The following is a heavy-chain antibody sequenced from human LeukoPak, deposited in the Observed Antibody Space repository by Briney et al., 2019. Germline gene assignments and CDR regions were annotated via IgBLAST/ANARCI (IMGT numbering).Heavy chain of an antibody. CDR2: IWYDGSNK. V-gene: IGHV3-33*06. D-gene: IGHD3-3*01. Sequence: GGSLRLSCAASGFTFSSYGMHWVRQAPGKGLEWVAVIWYDGSNKYYADSVKGRFTISRDNSKNTLYLQMNSLRAEDTAVYYCAKEGDYDFWSGPGDDWGQGTLVTVSS. CDR1: GFTFSSYG. J-gene: IGHJ4*02. CDR3: AKEGDYDFWSGPGDD.